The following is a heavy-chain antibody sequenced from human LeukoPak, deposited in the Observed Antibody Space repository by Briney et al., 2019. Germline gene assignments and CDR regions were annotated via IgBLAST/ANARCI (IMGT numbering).Heavy chain of an antibody. J-gene: IGHJ4*02. CDR1: GFTFSTYG. CDR2: ISSSGGTT. V-gene: IGHV3-48*02. D-gene: IGHD3-22*01. CDR3: ARRYFYDSSLDY. Sequence: GGSLRLSCAASGFTFSTYGMTCVRQAPGKGLEWVSYISSSGGTTYYADSVKGRFTVSRDNAKNSLYLQMNSLRDEDTALYYCARRYFYDSSLDYWGQGTLVTVSS.